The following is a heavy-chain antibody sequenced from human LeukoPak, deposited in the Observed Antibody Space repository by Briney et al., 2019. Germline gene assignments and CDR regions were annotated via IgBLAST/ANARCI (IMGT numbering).Heavy chain of an antibody. J-gene: IGHJ4*02. V-gene: IGHV4-38-2*01. CDR2: IYHSGST. CDR3: GRGWEWEPFDY. D-gene: IGHD1-26*01. CDR1: GYSISSGYY. Sequence: SETLSLTCAVSGYSISSGYYWGWIRQPPGKGLEWIGSIYHSGSTYYNPSLKSRVTISVDTSKNQFSLKPSAVTAADTAVYYCGRGWEWEPFDYWGQGNLVTVSS.